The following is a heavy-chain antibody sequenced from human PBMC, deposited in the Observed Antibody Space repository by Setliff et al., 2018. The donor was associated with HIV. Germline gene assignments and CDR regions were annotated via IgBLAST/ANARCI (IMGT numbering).Heavy chain of an antibody. V-gene: IGHV4-38-2*01. J-gene: IGHJ4*02. CDR2: FYHSGST. D-gene: IGHD6-13*01. Sequence: PSETLSLTCAVSGYSISSGYYWGWVRQPPEKGLEWIGSFYHSGSTNYNPSLRSRVTISVDTSKNQFSLKLSSVTAADTAVYYCARGVAAAGLWGQGTLVTSPQ. CDR3: ARGVAAAGL. CDR1: GYSISSGYY.